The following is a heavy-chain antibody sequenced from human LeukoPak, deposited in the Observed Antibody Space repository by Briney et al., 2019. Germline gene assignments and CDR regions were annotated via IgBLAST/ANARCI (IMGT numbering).Heavy chain of an antibody. Sequence: GGSLRLSCEASGFTFSSYWMSWVRQAPGEGLEWVANIKQDGSEKYYVDSVKGRFTISRDNAKNSLYLQMNSLRAEDTAVYYCGSIGSSWYEDYCGQGTLVTVSS. CDR2: IKQDGSEK. J-gene: IGHJ4*02. V-gene: IGHV3-7*01. CDR1: GFTFSSYW. CDR3: GSIGSSWYEDY. D-gene: IGHD6-13*01.